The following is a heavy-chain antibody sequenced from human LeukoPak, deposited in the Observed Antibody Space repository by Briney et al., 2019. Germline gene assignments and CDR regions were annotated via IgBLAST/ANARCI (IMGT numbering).Heavy chain of an antibody. J-gene: IGHJ4*02. CDR1: GVSISCSNSY. CDR3: AKLSPPGRSSVKGKYYFDY. D-gene: IGHD6-6*01. CDR2: IYYSGNT. Sequence: SETLSLTCTVSGVSISCSNSYWGWIRQPPGKGLEWIGSIYYSGNTYYNASLKSRVTISVDTSKSQFSLKLGSVTAADTAVYFCAKLSPPGRSSVKGKYYFDYWGQGALVTVSS. V-gene: IGHV4-39*07.